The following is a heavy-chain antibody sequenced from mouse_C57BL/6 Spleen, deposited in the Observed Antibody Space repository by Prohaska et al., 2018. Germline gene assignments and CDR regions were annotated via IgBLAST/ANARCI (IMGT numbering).Heavy chain of an antibody. V-gene: IGHV1-82*01. CDR3: ERGLLAWFSY. CDR1: CYAFRSSW. J-gene: IGHJ3*01. D-gene: IGHD2-13*01. CDR2: IYPEDGDT. Sequence: VQLQQSVPELVTPVSSVKISFKASCYAFRSSWMNWVKQRPGKGLEWIGRIYPEDGDTNYNGKFKGKATRTADKASSTAYMQLSRLTSEDSAVYFCERGLLAWFSYWGRGTLVTVSA.